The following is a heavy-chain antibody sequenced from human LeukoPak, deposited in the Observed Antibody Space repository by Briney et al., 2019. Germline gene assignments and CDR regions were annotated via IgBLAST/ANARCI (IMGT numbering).Heavy chain of an antibody. CDR2: IGSSGTI. CDR1: GFTFSDYF. J-gene: IGHJ2*01. CDR3: ARDSSGGSCLLSNWYFDL. V-gene: IGHV3-11*04. Sequence: AGGSLRLSCAASGFTFSDYFMSWIRQGPGKGLEWVSHIGSSGTIYYADSVKGRATISRDNAKNTLYLQMNSLRAEDTAVYYCARDSSGGSCLLSNWYFDLWGRGTLVTVSS. D-gene: IGHD2-15*01.